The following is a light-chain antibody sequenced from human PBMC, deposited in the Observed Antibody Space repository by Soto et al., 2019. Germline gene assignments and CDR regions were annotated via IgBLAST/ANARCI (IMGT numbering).Light chain of an antibody. CDR2: DAS. CDR3: QQYNSYSAT. CDR1: QSISIW. V-gene: IGKV1-5*01. Sequence: DIQMTQSPSTLSASVGDRVTITCRASQSISIWLAWYQQKPGKAPKLLIYDASSLKSGVPSRFSGSGSGTEFTRTISSLQPDDFATYFCQQYNSYSATCGQGTKVEIK. J-gene: IGKJ1*01.